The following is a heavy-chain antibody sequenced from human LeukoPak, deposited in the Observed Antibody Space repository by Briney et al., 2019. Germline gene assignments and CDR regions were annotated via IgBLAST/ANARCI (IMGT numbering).Heavy chain of an antibody. J-gene: IGHJ5*02. V-gene: IGHV1-18*01. Sequence: ASVKVSCKASGYTFTSYGISWVRQAPGQGLEWMGWFSAYNGNTNYAQKLQGRVTMTTDTSTSTAYMELRSLRSDDTAVYYCAREMNIVVVVAAPATYNWFDPWGQGTLVTVSS. D-gene: IGHD2-15*01. CDR3: AREMNIVVVVAAPATYNWFDP. CDR1: GYTFTSYG. CDR2: FSAYNGNT.